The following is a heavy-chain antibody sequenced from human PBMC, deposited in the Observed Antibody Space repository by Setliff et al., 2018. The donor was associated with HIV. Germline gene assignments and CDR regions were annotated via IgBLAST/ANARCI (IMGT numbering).Heavy chain of an antibody. J-gene: IGHJ5*01. Sequence: SETLSLTCSVSGGSISNFYWSWIRQPPGKGLGWVGHIYSTGDTNYNPSLKSRVTLSADTSKNQLSLSLTSVTAADTAVYYCARHSGRWELPCDSWGQGTLVTVSS. CDR3: ARHSGRWELPCDS. V-gene: IGHV4-59*08. D-gene: IGHD1-26*01. CDR1: GGSISNFY. CDR2: IYSTGDT.